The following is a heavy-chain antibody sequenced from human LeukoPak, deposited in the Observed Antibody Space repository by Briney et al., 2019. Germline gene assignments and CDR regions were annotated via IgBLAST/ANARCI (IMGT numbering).Heavy chain of an antibody. CDR3: ARASPYYYDSSGYYGRGYGMDV. V-gene: IGHV4-34*01. CDR1: GGSFSGYY. D-gene: IGHD3-22*01. CDR2: INHSGST. J-gene: IGHJ6*02. Sequence: SETLSLTCAVYGGSFSGYYWSWIRQPPGKGLEWIGEINHSGSTNYNPSLKSRVTISVDTSKNQFSLKLSSVTAADTAVYHCARASPYYYDSSGYYGRGYGMDVWGQGTTVTVSS.